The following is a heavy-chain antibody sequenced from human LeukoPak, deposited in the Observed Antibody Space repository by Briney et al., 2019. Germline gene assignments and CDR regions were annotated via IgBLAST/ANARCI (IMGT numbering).Heavy chain of an antibody. Sequence: GASVKVSCKASGYTFTSYGISWVRQAPGQGLEWMGWIGAYNGNTNYAQKLQGRVTMTTDTSTSTAYMELRSLRSDDTAVYYCARDPPGYCSSTSCYLFRFDPWGQGTLVTVSS. CDR3: ARDPPGYCSSTSCYLFRFDP. CDR2: IGAYNGNT. V-gene: IGHV1-18*01. D-gene: IGHD2-2*01. J-gene: IGHJ5*02. CDR1: GYTFTSYG.